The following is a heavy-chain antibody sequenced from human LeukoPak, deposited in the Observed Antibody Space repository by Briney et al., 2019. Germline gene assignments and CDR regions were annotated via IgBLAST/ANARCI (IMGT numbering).Heavy chain of an antibody. D-gene: IGHD3-16*01. CDR3: ARHSWGLPPAEYFQH. CDR1: GGSISSSTYY. CDR2: IYNSGST. J-gene: IGHJ1*01. V-gene: IGHV4-39*01. Sequence: SETLSLTCNVSGGSISSSTYYWGWIRQPPGKGLEWIGSIYNSGSTYYNPSLKSRVTIAVDTSKNQFSLKLSSVTAADTAVYYCARHSWGLPPAEYFQHWARAPWSPSPQ.